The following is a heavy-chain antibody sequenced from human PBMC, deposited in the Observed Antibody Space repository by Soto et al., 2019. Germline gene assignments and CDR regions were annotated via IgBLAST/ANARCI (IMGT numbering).Heavy chain of an antibody. J-gene: IGHJ4*02. V-gene: IGHV3-23*01. CDR1: GVTFSSYA. CDR2: ISGSGGST. Sequence: PGGSLRISCAASGVTFSSYAMSWVRQAPGKGLEWVSAISGSGGSTYYADSVKGRFTISRDNSKNTLFLQMNSLRADDTAVYYCAKDDPLNKHWGQGTLVTVSS. CDR3: AKDDPLNKH.